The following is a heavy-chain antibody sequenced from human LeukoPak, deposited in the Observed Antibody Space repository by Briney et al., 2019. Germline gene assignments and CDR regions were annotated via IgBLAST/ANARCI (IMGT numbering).Heavy chain of an antibody. J-gene: IGHJ4*02. D-gene: IGHD2-15*01. CDR1: GYTFTSYD. CDR3: ARNLVYCSGGSCYSEGVDY. CDR2: IIPIFGTA. V-gene: IGHV1-69*06. Sequence: GASVRVSCKASGYTFTSYDINWVRQATGQGLEWMGGIIPIFGTANYAQKFQGRVTITADKSTSTAYMELSSLRSEDTAVYYCARNLVYCSGGSCYSEGVDYWGQGTLVTVSS.